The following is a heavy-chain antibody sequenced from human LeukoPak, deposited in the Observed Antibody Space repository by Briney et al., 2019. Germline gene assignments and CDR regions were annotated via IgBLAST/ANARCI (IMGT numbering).Heavy chain of an antibody. J-gene: IGHJ6*02. CDR1: GYTFSGYY. D-gene: IGHD3-22*01. Sequence: GASVKVSCKASGYTFSGYYMHWVRQAPGQGLEWMGWINPNSGGTNYAQKFQGRVTMTRDTSISTAYMELSRLRSDDTAVYYCARALDSSGYYYYYYGMDVWGQGTTVTVSS. CDR3: ARALDSSGYYYYYYGMDV. V-gene: IGHV1-2*02. CDR2: INPNSGGT.